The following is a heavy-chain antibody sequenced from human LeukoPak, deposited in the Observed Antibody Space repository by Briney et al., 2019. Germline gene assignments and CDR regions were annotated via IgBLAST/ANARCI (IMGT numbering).Heavy chain of an antibody. Sequence: ASVKVSCKESGYTFTSYYMHWVRQAPGQGLEWMGLINPSGGSTSYAQKFQGRVTMTRDTSTSTVYMELSSLRSEDTAVYYCARGTNHYYDSSGYSRNFDYWGQGTLVTVSS. J-gene: IGHJ4*02. V-gene: IGHV1-46*01. CDR3: ARGTNHYYDSSGYSRNFDY. D-gene: IGHD3-22*01. CDR1: GYTFTSYY. CDR2: INPSGGST.